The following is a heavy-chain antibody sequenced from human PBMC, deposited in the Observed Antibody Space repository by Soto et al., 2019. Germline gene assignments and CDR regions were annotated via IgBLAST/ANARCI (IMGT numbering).Heavy chain of an antibody. D-gene: IGHD3-22*01. J-gene: IGHJ4*02. CDR1: GFTFNIYA. Sequence: EVQLLESGGDLIQPGGSLRLSCAASGFTFNIYAMTWVRQARGKGLEWVSAISRYGDITYYADSVEGRFSISRDNSKNTLYLQMNSLRAEDTAVYYCAKDRYLDHDSRGYLFDNWGQGTLVTVSS. CDR3: AKDRYLDHDSRGYLFDN. V-gene: IGHV3-23*01. CDR2: ISRYGDIT.